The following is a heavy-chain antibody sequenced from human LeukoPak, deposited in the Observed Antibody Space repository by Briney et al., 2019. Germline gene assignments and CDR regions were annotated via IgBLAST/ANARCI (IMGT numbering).Heavy chain of an antibody. CDR1: GGTFSDYA. CDR3: AREWVSGYYYGMDV. J-gene: IGHJ6*02. Sequence: SVKVSCKASGGTFSDYAISWVRQAPGQGLEWMGRIIPILGIANSAQNFQGRVTITADKSTTTAYMELSSLRSEDTAVYYCAREWVSGYYYGMDVWGQGTTVTVSS. V-gene: IGHV1-69*04. D-gene: IGHD1-26*01. CDR2: IIPILGIA.